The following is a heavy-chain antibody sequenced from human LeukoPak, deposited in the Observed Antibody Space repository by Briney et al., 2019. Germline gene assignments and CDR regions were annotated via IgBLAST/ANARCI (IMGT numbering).Heavy chain of an antibody. D-gene: IGHD3-10*01. CDR2: INPDSGGT. Sequence: ASVKVSCKASGYTFTGYYMHWVRQAPGQGLEWMGWINPDSGGTNYAQKFQGRVTMTRDTSISTAYMELSRLRSDDTAVYYCARELLWFGELLAYYYYYMDVWGKGTTVTVSS. J-gene: IGHJ6*03. CDR1: GYTFTGYY. CDR3: ARELLWFGELLAYYYYYMDV. V-gene: IGHV1-2*02.